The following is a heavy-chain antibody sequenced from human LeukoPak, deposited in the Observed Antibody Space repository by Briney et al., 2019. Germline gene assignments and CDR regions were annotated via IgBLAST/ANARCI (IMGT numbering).Heavy chain of an antibody. V-gene: IGHV3-30*18. CDR2: ISYDGSNK. D-gene: IGHD3-10*01. Sequence: GGSLRLSCAASGFTFSSYGMHWVRQAPGKGLEWVAVISYDGSNKYYADSVKGRFTISRDNSKNTLYLQMNSLRAEDTAVYYCAKYTIYGSGSYYDYWGQGTLVTVSS. CDR1: GFTFSSYG. J-gene: IGHJ4*02. CDR3: AKYTIYGSGSYYDY.